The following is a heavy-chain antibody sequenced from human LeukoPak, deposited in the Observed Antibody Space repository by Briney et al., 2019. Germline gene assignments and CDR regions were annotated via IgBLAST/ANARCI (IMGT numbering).Heavy chain of an antibody. J-gene: IGHJ6*02. V-gene: IGHV4-59*13. CDR1: GGSISSYH. D-gene: IGHD3-9*01. Sequence: PSETLSLTCTVSGGSISSYHWSWIGQPPGKGLEWIGYIYYSGSTDYNPSLKSRVTISVDTSKNQFSLKVSSVTAADTAVYYCARDSNVLTSYDYYYGLDVWGQRTKVTVSS. CDR2: IYYSGST. CDR3: ARDSNVLTSYDYYYGLDV.